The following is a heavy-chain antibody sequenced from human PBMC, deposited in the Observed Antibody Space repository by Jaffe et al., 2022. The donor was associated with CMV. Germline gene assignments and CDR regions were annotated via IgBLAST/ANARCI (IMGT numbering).Heavy chain of an antibody. V-gene: IGHV4-39*01. Sequence: QLQLQESGPGLVKPSETLSLTCTVSGGSISSSSYYWGWIRQPPGKGLEWIGSIYYSGSTYYNPSLKSRVTISVDTSKNQFSLKLSSVTAADTAVYYCARLNPLLWFGELLSYFDYWGQGTLVTVSS. CDR2: IYYSGST. CDR1: GGSISSSSYY. J-gene: IGHJ4*02. CDR3: ARLNPLLWFGELLSYFDY. D-gene: IGHD3-10*01.